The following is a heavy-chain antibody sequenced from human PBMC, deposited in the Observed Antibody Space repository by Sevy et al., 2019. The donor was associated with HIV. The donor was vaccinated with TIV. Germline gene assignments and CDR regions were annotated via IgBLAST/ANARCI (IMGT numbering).Heavy chain of an antibody. J-gene: IGHJ4*02. V-gene: IGHV1-24*01. Sequence: ASVKVSCKVSGYTLTELSMHWVQQAPGKGLEWMGGFDPEDGETIYAQKFQGRVTMTEDTSTDTAYMELSSLRSEDTAVYYCATRRTIRFLEWLEPYYFDYWGQGTLVTVSS. CDR1: GYTLTELS. CDR2: FDPEDGET. D-gene: IGHD3-3*01. CDR3: ATRRTIRFLEWLEPYYFDY.